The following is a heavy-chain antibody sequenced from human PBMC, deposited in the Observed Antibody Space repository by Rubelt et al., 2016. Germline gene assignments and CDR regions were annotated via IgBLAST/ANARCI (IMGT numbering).Heavy chain of an antibody. CDR1: GYTFTGYY. V-gene: IGHV1-2*06. D-gene: IGHD1-14*01. J-gene: IGHJ3*02. Sequence: QVQLVQSGAEVKRPGASVKVSCKASGYTFTGYYIHWMRQAPGQGLEWMGRIDPNSGATNYTQIFQGRVTMTRDTSVRTAYMDLGSLNCGDTASYFCAKVRRPGIVASSTFDILGQGTMVTVSS. CDR2: IDPNSGAT. CDR3: AKVRRPGIVASSTFDI.